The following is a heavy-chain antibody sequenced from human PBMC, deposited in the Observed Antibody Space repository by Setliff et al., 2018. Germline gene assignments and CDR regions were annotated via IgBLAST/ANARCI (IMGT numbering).Heavy chain of an antibody. V-gene: IGHV4-39*01. CDR1: GGSISSDSYY. J-gene: IGHJ5*02. D-gene: IGHD2-15*01. CDR2: IYYSGNI. CDR3: ARHVDCSGGRCYSLSNWFDP. Sequence: SETLSLTCTVSGGSISSDSYYWGWIRQPPGEGLEWIGSIYYSGNIYYNPSLKSRVTMSVDTSKNQFSLKLRSVTAADTAIYYCARHVDCSGGRCYSLSNWFDPWGPGTQVTVSS.